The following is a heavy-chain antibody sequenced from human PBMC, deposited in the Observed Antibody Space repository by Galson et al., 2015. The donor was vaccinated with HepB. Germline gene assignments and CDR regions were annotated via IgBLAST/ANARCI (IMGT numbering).Heavy chain of an antibody. V-gene: IGHV1-18*01. CDR2: ISGYNGNT. D-gene: IGHD3-10*01. J-gene: IGHJ5*02. CDR3: ARVRGPAGITMVRGVIIKRAWFDP. CDR1: GYTFTNYG. Sequence: SVKVSCKASGYTFTNYGISWVRQAPGQGLEWMGWISGYNGNTKYAQKLQGRVTMTTDTSTNTAYMELRRLRSDDTAVYYCARVRGPAGITMVRGVIIKRAWFDPWGQGTLVTVSS.